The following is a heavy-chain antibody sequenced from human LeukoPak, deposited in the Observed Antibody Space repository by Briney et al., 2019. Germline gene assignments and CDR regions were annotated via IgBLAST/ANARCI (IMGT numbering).Heavy chain of an antibody. Sequence: GGSLRLSCAASGFTLSSYEMIWVRQAPGKGLEWVSYLSSRDSTIYNADSVKGRFTISRDNAKNSLYLQMNSLRAEDTAVYYCARDKRTGDSYFDSWGQGTLVTVSS. CDR3: ARDKRTGDSYFDS. V-gene: IGHV3-48*03. CDR1: GFTLSSYE. J-gene: IGHJ4*02. CDR2: LSSRDSTI. D-gene: IGHD7-27*01.